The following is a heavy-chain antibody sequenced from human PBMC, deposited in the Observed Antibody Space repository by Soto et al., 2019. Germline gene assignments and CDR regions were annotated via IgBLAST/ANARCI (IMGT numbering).Heavy chain of an antibody. D-gene: IGHD3-16*02. CDR3: AKVVGIVFCNWFDP. Sequence: EVQLLESGGGLVQPGGSLRLSCAASGFTFSSYAMSWVRQAPGKGLEWVSGINDGGGSTYYADSVKGRFTISRDNSKNTLYLQMNSLRAEATALYYCAKVVGIVFCNWFDPWGQGTLV. V-gene: IGHV3-23*01. CDR2: INDGGGST. CDR1: GFTFSSYA. J-gene: IGHJ5*02.